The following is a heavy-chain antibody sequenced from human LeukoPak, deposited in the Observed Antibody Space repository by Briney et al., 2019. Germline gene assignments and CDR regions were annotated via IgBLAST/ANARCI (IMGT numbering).Heavy chain of an antibody. CDR1: QFTFSHYG. CDR2: LWSDGTNQ. Sequence: GGSLTLSCVASQFTFSHYGMLWVRQAPGRGLEWVAVLWSDGTNQYYADSVKGRFTISRDDSPITVYLQMNGLRVDDTAVYFCARDAQRGFDYSNSLRYWGQGTLVTVSS. V-gene: IGHV3-33*08. D-gene: IGHD4-11*01. CDR3: ARDAQRGFDYSNSLRY. J-gene: IGHJ4*02.